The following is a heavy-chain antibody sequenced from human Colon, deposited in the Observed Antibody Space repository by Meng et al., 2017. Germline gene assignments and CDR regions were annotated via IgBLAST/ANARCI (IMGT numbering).Heavy chain of an antibody. V-gene: IGHV3-23*04. CDR3: AKELSSVVLTALDS. Sequence: EVELGEAGGGLVQPVGASILFCAASGFIFSSYDMNWGRQDAGKGLEWVSGVSVSGTITSYVDSVKGRLTISRDNSKNTVYLQMNSLRAEDTAVYYCAKELSSVVLTALDSWGQGSLVTSPQ. J-gene: IGHJ4*02. CDR1: GFIFSSYD. CDR2: VSVSGTIT. D-gene: IGHD2-21*02.